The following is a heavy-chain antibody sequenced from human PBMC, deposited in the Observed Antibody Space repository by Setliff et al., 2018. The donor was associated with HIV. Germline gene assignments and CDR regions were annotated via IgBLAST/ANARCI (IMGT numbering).Heavy chain of an antibody. Sequence: LSLTCAVYGGSFSGYYWSWIRQPPGKGLEWISFIGGHGSIIHYADSVKGRFTISRDNAKNSVYLQMHSLRAEDTAVYFCAAVPWGHSSLIIDHWGQGTPVTVSS. J-gene: IGHJ4*02. D-gene: IGHD3-16*01. V-gene: IGHV3-11*04. CDR3: AAVPWGHSSLIIDH. CDR1: GGSFSGYY. CDR2: IGGHGSII.